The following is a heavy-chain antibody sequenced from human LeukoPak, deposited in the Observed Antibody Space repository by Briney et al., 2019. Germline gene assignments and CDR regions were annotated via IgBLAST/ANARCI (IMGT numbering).Heavy chain of an antibody. V-gene: IGHV4-61*09. J-gene: IGHJ4*02. D-gene: IGHD3-22*01. CDR3: ARANYYDSTGCYHDY. Sequence: SETLSLTCTVSGGSITGDPHYWTWIRQSAGEGLEWLGHVSASGRTTYNPSLKSRVAISVDTSKKKFFLRLDSVTAADTAVYYCARANYYDSTGCYHDYWGQGTLVIVSS. CDR2: VSASGRT. CDR1: GGSITGDPHY.